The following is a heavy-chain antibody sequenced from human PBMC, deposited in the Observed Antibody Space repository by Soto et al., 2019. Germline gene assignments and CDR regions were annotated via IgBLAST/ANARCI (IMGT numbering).Heavy chain of an antibody. CDR2: VYYDGST. D-gene: IGHD1-26*01. J-gene: IGHJ6*02. CDR3: ARGRRSPTVYYGLDV. V-gene: IGHV4-59*02. CDR1: GDSVSSYY. Sequence: EQLQESGPGLVKPSETLSLTCSVSGDSVSSYYWSWIRQPPGKGLEWIGYVYYDGSTNYNPSLETRVTISIDTSKNQVSLKLNSVTAADTAVYHCARGRRSPTVYYGLDVWGQGTTVAVSS.